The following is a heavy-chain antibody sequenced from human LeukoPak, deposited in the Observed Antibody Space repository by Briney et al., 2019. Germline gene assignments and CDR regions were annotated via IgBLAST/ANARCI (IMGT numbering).Heavy chain of an antibody. Sequence: GGSLRLSCAASGFTFSSYSMNWVRQAPGKGLEWVSGINWNSGSIGYADSVKGRFTISRDNAKNSLYLQMNSLRAEDTALYYCAKESTIAVAGLDYWGQGTLVTVSS. D-gene: IGHD6-19*01. V-gene: IGHV3-9*01. CDR2: INWNSGSI. CDR3: AKESTIAVAGLDY. CDR1: GFTFSSYS. J-gene: IGHJ4*02.